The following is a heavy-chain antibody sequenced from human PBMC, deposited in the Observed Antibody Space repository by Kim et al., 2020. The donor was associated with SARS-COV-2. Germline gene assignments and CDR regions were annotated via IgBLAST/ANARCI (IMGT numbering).Heavy chain of an antibody. CDR1: GFTFSRYS. V-gene: IGHV3-30*04. J-gene: IGHJ3*01. Sequence: GGSLRLSCAASGFTFSRYSIHWVRQAPGKGLEWVAVIAYDGSYKYYADSVKGRFTMSRDNSKNTLYLQMNSLRPEDTAVYYCARDQWELSWLDAFDFWGQETMVPVSS. D-gene: IGHD1-26*01. CDR2: IAYDGSYK. CDR3: ARDQWELSWLDAFDF.